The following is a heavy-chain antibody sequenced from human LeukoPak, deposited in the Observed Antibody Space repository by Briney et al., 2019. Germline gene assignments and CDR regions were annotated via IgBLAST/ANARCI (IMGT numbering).Heavy chain of an antibody. Sequence: SETLSLTCAVSGASISSYYWSWIRQPLGKGLEWIGYVFHSGSTNYNPSLKSRVTISVDRTKNQFSLKLSSVTAADTAVYYCGRHGGATMVRGVLVDGFDIWGQGTMVTVSS. V-gene: IGHV4-59*08. CDR2: VFHSGST. J-gene: IGHJ3*02. CDR3: GRHGGATMVRGVLVDGFDI. CDR1: GASISSYY. D-gene: IGHD3-10*01.